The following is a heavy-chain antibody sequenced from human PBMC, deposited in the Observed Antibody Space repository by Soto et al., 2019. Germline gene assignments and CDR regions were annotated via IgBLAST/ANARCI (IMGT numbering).Heavy chain of an antibody. CDR2: INSSSSYT. CDR1: GFTFSDDY. D-gene: IGHD6-13*01. V-gene: IGHV3-11*05. Sequence: QVQLVESGGGLVKPGGSLRLSCAASGFTFSDDYMSWIRQAPGKGLEWVSYINSSSSYTNYADSVKGRFTISRDNAKNSLYLQMNSLRAEDTAVYYCARIIAAAGGLRYFDLWGRGTLVTVSS. CDR3: ARIIAAAGGLRYFDL. J-gene: IGHJ2*01.